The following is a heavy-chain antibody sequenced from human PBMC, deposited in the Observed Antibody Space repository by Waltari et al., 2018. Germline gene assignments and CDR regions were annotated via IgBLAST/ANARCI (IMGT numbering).Heavy chain of an antibody. D-gene: IGHD2-15*01. CDR1: GDSISGSYW. CDR3: ARDRGRGLYLDS. CDR2: IHGSGRS. J-gene: IGHJ4*02. Sequence: QVQLQESGPGLVKPSGTLSATCAVPGDSISGSYWWSWVRQPPGKGLEWIGQIHGSGRSNYNPSLESRVTVSIDTSNNHFSLKVTSATAADTAVYYCARDRGRGLYLDSWGQGTLVTVSP. V-gene: IGHV4-4*02.